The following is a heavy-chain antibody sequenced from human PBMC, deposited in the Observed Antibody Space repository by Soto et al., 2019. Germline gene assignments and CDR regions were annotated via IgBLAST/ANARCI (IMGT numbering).Heavy chain of an antibody. D-gene: IGHD6-6*01. J-gene: IGHJ5*02. CDR3: ASTEYSSTSFMYNWFDP. Sequence: GGSLRLSCAASAFTFNNYAMNWVRQAPGKGLEWVSYISSSGSTIYYADSVKGRFTISRDNAKNSLYLQMNSLRAEDTAVYYCASTEYSSTSFMYNWFDPWGQGTLVTVSS. V-gene: IGHV3-48*03. CDR1: AFTFNNYA. CDR2: ISSSGSTI.